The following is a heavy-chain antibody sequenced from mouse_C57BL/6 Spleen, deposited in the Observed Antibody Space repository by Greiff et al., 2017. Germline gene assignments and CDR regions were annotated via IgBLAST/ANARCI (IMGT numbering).Heavy chain of an antibody. V-gene: IGHV1-18*01. J-gene: IGHJ4*01. CDR3: ARQGYYGRYYAMDY. Sequence: EVQLQQSGPELVKPGASVKIPCKASGYTFTDYNMDWVKQSHGKSLEWIGDINPNNGGTIYNQKFKGKATLTVDKSSSTAYMELRSLTSEDTAVYYCARQGYYGRYYAMDYWGQGTSVTVSS. CDR2: INPNNGGT. CDR1: GYTFTDYN. D-gene: IGHD1-1*01.